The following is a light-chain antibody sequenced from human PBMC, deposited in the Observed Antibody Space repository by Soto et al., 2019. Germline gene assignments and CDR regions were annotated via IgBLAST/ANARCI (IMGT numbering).Light chain of an antibody. CDR3: QQRSSR. Sequence: DIQMTQSPSTLSGSVGDRVTITCRASQTISSWLAWYQQKPGKAPKLLIYKASTLKSGVPSRFSGSGSGTDFTLTISSLEPEDFAVYYCQQRSSRFGGGTKVDIK. V-gene: IGKV1-5*03. CDR1: QTISSW. J-gene: IGKJ4*01. CDR2: KAS.